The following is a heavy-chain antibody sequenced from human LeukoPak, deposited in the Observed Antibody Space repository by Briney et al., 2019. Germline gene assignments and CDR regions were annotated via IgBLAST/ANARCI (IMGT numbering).Heavy chain of an antibody. CDR2: INGDGSST. CDR3: ARDVQAGPGY. J-gene: IGHJ4*02. Sequence: PGGSLRLSCAASGFTFSSYGMHWVRQAPGKGLVWVSRINGDGSSTTYADSVKGRFTISRDNAKDTLYLQMNSLRAEDTAVYYCARDVQAGPGYWGQGSLVTVSS. CDR1: GFTFSSYG. D-gene: IGHD6-19*01. V-gene: IGHV3-74*01.